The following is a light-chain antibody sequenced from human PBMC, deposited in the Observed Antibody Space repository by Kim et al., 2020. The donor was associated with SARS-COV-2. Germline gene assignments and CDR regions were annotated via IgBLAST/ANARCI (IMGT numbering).Light chain of an antibody. J-gene: IGLJ2*01. CDR2: QDT. Sequence: SYELTQPPSVSVSPGQTASITCSGDKLGEKYASWYQQRPGQSPVLVIYQDTKRPSGIPERFSGSNSGNAASLTISGTQAMDEADYYCQAWDSSSVIFGGGTQLTVL. V-gene: IGLV3-1*01. CDR3: QAWDSSSVI. CDR1: KLGEKY.